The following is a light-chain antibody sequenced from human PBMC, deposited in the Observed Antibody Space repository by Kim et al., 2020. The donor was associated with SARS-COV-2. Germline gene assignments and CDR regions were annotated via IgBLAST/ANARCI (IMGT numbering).Light chain of an antibody. CDR2: STS. CDR1: VGLSWY. V-gene: IGKV1-9*01. CDR3: QQQRTYPYT. Sequence: TQLTQSPSSLAASVGDRVTITCQASVGLSWYLAWYQQKPGKASRLLIHSTSTLQRGVPTRFRATGTGTEFALTISGLQLDDFGTYYCQQQRTYPYTFGQGTKLEI. J-gene: IGKJ2*01.